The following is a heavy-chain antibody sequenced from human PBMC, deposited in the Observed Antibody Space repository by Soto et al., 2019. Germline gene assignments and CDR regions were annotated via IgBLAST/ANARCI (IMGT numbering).Heavy chain of an antibody. CDR1: GYTFTSYG. Sequence: QVQVMQSGAEVKKPGASVKVSCKASGYTFTSYGISWVRQAPGQGLEWMGWISTYNGNTNYAQKLPGRVTMTTDTSTSTAYMELRRLRSDYTAVYYCGRDLYQSVFYYGMDVWGHGTTVTVSS. CDR2: ISTYNGNT. J-gene: IGHJ6*02. CDR3: GRDLYQSVFYYGMDV. D-gene: IGHD2-2*01. V-gene: IGHV1-18*01.